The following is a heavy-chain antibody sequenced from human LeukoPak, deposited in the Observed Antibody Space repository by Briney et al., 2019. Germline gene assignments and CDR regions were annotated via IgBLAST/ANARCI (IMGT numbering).Heavy chain of an antibody. CDR1: GFTFSDYY. D-gene: IGHD6-19*01. CDR3: ARAVAGTGDAFDI. J-gene: IGHJ3*02. Sequence: GGSLRLSCAASGFTFSDYYMSWIRQAPGKRLEWVSYISSSSSYTNYADSVKGRFTISRDNAKNSLYLQMNSLRAEDTAVYYCARAVAGTGDAFDIWGQGTMVTVSS. CDR2: ISSSSSYT. V-gene: IGHV3-11*06.